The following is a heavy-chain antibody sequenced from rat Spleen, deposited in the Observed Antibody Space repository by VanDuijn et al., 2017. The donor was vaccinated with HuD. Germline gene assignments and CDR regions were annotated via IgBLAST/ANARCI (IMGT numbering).Heavy chain of an antibody. Sequence: EVQLVESGGGLVQPGRSLKLSCAASGFTFSDYNMAWVRQAPKKGLEWVATISYDGSGTYYRDSVKGRFTISRDNAKSTLYLQMESLRSEDTATYYCAKDLDYSGDNWFGYWGQGTLVTVSS. D-gene: IGHD1-1*01. J-gene: IGHJ3*01. V-gene: IGHV5-7*01. CDR3: AKDLDYSGDNWFGY. CDR2: ISYDGSGT. CDR1: GFTFSDYN.